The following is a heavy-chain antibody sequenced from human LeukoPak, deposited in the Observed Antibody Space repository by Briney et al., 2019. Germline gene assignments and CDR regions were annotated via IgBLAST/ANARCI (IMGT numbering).Heavy chain of an antibody. D-gene: IGHD2-15*01. CDR3: ARDMVVYCSGGGCYPPYYYYGMDV. CDR1: GYTFTSYG. Sequence: ASVKVSCKASGYTFTSYGISWVRQAPGQGLEWMGWISAYNGNTNYAQKLQGRVTMTTDTSTSTAYMELRSLRSDDTAVYYCARDMVVYCSGGGCYPPYYYYGMDVWGQGTTVTVSS. J-gene: IGHJ6*02. V-gene: IGHV1-18*01. CDR2: ISAYNGNT.